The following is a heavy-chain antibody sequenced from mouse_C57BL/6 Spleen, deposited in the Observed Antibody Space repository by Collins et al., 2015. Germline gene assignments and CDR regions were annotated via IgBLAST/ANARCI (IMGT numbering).Heavy chain of an antibody. D-gene: IGHD2-1*01. V-gene: IGHV1-74*01. CDR2: IHPSDSDT. CDR1: GYTFTSYW. J-gene: IGHJ4*01. CDR3: AIWGIYYGNPLAMDY. Sequence: QVQLQQPGAELVKPGASVKVSCKASGYTFTSYWMHWVKQRPGQGLEWIGRIHPSDSDTNYNQKFKGKATLTVDKSSSTAYMQLSSPTSEDSAVYYCAIWGIYYGNPLAMDYWGQGTSVTVSS.